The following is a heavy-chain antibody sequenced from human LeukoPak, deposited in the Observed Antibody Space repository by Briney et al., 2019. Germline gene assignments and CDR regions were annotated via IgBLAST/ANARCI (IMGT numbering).Heavy chain of an antibody. V-gene: IGHV4-59*08. D-gene: IGHD6-6*01. J-gene: IGHJ4*02. CDR3: ARHFAYSSSSYFDY. CDR2: VYYTGST. CDR1: GGSVSNYY. Sequence: SGTLSLTCGVSGGSVSNYYWSWIRQPLREGLEWIGYVYYTGSTNYNPSLKSRVTMFEDKSKNQFSLRLYSVTVADTAVYYCARHFAYSSSSYFDYWGQGSLVTVSS.